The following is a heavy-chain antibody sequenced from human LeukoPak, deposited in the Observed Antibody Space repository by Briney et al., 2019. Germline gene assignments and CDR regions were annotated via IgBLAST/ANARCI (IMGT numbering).Heavy chain of an antibody. J-gene: IGHJ4*02. V-gene: IGHV4-4*07. D-gene: IGHD2-15*01. CDR2: IYTSGST. CDR1: GGSISSYY. CDR3: ASLYCSGGSCYLDY. Sequence: PSETLSLTCTVSGGSISSYYWSWIRQPAGKGLEWIGRIYTSGSTNYNPSLKSRVTMSVDTSKNQFSLKLSSVTAADTAVYYCASLYCSGGSCYLDYWGQGTLVTVSS.